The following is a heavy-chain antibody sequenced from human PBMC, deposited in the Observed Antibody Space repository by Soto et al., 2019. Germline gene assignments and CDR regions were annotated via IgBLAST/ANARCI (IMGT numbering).Heavy chain of an antibody. Sequence: ASVKVSCKASGYSFTDYHIHWVRQAPGQGLEWLGRINPKSGGSTSYAQKFQGRVTMTRDTSTSTVYMELSSLRSEDTAVYYCARYCSSTSCYEYGMDVWGQGTTVTVSS. CDR2: INPKSGGST. CDR3: ARYCSSTSCYEYGMDV. J-gene: IGHJ6*02. V-gene: IGHV1-46*01. D-gene: IGHD2-2*01. CDR1: GYSFTDYH.